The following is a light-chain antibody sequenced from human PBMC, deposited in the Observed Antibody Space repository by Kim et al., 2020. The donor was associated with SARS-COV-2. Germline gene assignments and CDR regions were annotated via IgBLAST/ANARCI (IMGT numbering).Light chain of an antibody. Sequence: SAFVGDKVTITCRASQSISDWLAWYQQKTGKAPKLLISDAYTLESGVPSRFSGSGSGTDFTLTISSLQPDDFATYYCQQYYTYSSTFGQGTKLEI. CDR3: QQYYTYSST. J-gene: IGKJ2*01. CDR1: QSISDW. CDR2: DAY. V-gene: IGKV1-5*01.